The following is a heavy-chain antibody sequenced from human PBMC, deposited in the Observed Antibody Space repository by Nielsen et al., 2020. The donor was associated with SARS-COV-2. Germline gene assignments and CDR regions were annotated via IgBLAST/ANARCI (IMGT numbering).Heavy chain of an antibody. D-gene: IGHD2-15*01. Sequence: GESLKISCAASGFTFSSYAMSWVRQAPGKGLEWVSAISGSGGSTYYADSVKGRFTISRDNSKNTLYLQMNSLRAEDTAVYYCARLDLSVAATRGGYFVYWGQGTLVTVSS. J-gene: IGHJ4*02. CDR3: ARLDLSVAATRGGYFVY. CDR2: ISGSGGST. CDR1: GFTFSSYA. V-gene: IGHV3-23*01.